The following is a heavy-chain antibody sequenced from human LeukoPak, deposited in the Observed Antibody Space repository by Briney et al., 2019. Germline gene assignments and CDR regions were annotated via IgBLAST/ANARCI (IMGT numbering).Heavy chain of an antibody. V-gene: IGHV4-61*02. D-gene: IGHD3-3*01. CDR2: IYTSGST. J-gene: IGHJ5*02. CDR1: GGSISSGGYY. CDR3: AREGSRITIFGVAMNWFDP. Sequence: SQTLSLTCAVSGGSISSGGYYWSWIRQPAGKGLEWIGRIYTSGSTNYNPSLKSRVTISVDTSKNQLSLKLSSVTAADTAVYYCAREGSRITIFGVAMNWFDPWGQGTLVTVSS.